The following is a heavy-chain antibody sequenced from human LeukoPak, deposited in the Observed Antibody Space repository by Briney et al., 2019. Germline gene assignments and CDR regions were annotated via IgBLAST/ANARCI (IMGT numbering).Heavy chain of an antibody. CDR3: ARDTYYYDSSGYPYFDY. CDR1: GDSVSSNSAA. D-gene: IGHD3-22*01. CDR2: TYYRSKWYN. Sequence: SQTLSLTCAISGDSVSSNSAAWNWIRQSPSRGLEWLGRTYYRSKWYNDYAVSVKSRITINPDTSKNQFSLQLNSVTPEDTAVYYCARDTYYYDSSGYPYFDYWGQGTLVTVSS. V-gene: IGHV6-1*01. J-gene: IGHJ4*02.